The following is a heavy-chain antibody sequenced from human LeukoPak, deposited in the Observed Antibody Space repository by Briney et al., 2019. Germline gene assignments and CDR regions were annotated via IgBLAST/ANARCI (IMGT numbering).Heavy chain of an antibody. CDR3: AKADWFYYYYYMDV. V-gene: IGHV3-23*01. CDR1: GFNFGSYS. CDR2: ISADSATT. Sequence: PGGSLRLSCAASGFNFGSYSMTWVRQAPGKGLEWVSVISADSATTFYADSVKGRFTISRDNAKNTVFLQMSSLRAEDTALYYCAKADWFYYYYYMDVWGKGTTVTISS. J-gene: IGHJ6*03. D-gene: IGHD3-9*01.